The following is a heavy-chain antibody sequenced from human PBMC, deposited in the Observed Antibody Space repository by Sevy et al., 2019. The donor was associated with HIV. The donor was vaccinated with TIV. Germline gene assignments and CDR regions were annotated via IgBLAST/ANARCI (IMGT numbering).Heavy chain of an antibody. CDR2: ISYDGSNK. J-gene: IGHJ6*02. Sequence: GGSLRLSCAASGFTFSSYAMHWVRQAPGKGLEWVAVISYDGSNKYYADSVKGRFTISRDNSKNTLYLQMDGLRAEDTALYYCARDDEPDYYYFDMDVWGQWTTVTASS. V-gene: IGHV3-30-3*01. CDR1: GFTFSSYA. CDR3: ARDDEPDYYYFDMDV.